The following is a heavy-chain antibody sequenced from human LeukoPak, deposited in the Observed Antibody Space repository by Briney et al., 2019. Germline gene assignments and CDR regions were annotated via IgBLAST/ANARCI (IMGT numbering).Heavy chain of an antibody. CDR3: ASWAAEVDY. Sequence: PGGSLRLSCAASGFTFSSFGMNWVRQAPGKGLEWVSYISSSSSLIYYADSVKGRFTISRDNAKNSLYLQMNSLRAEDTAVYYCASWAAEVDYWGQGTLVTVSS. CDR2: ISSSSSLI. V-gene: IGHV3-48*01. CDR1: GFTFSSFG. J-gene: IGHJ4*02. D-gene: IGHD3-16*01.